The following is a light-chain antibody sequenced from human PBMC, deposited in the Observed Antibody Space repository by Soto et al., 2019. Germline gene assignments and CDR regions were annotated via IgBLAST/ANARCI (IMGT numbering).Light chain of an antibody. CDR2: RAS. CDR1: HSVSGN. V-gene: IGKV3-15*01. CDR3: QQYNNWPKM. J-gene: IGKJ1*01. Sequence: EIVLKNSPGTLSLYPGERATLSCRASHSVSGNLAWYQQKPGQAPRLLIYRASTRATGIPARFSGSGSGTEFTLTISSLQSEDFAVYYCQQYNNWPKMFGLGTKVEI.